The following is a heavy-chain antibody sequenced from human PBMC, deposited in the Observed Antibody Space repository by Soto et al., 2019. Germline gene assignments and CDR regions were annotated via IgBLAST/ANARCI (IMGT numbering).Heavy chain of an antibody. CDR2: IQYNGYS. CDR1: GGSITNYY. CDR3: ARHGFGSLHGLVDV. D-gene: IGHD3-10*01. J-gene: IGHJ6*02. V-gene: IGHV4-59*08. Sequence: PSETLSLTCTVSGGSITNYYCSRFRQPPGKGLEWIGYIQYNGYSAYNLSLKRRVTMSMDTSKTQFSLMLESVTATDTAVYYCARHGFGSLHGLVDVWGQGTTFTVS.